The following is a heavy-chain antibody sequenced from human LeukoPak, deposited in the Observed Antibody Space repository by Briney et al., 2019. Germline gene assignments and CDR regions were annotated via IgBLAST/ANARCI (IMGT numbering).Heavy chain of an antibody. V-gene: IGHV4-39*01. CDR2: IYYSGST. CDR1: GGSISSSSYY. J-gene: IGHJ6*02. CDR3: ARLNGMAHMDV. Sequence: PSETLSLTCTVSGGSISSSSYYWGWIRQPPGKGLEGFGGIYYSGSTYYDPSLKSRVTISVDRSKSQFSLKLSSVPAADTAVYYCARLNGMAHMDVWGPGTTVTVSS.